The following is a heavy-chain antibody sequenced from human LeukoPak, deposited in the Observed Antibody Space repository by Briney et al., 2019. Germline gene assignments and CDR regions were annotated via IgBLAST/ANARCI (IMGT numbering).Heavy chain of an antibody. J-gene: IGHJ4*02. V-gene: IGHV3-23*01. CDR1: GFTFTSYA. CDR2: VSGSGGRT. D-gene: IGHD5-24*01. Sequence: GGSLRLSCAASGFTFTSYAMSWVRQAPGKGLEWVSGVSGSGGRTYYADSVKGRFTISRDNSKNKLYLQMNSLRAEDTAVYYCTRWRLGGSNTDDGFDYWGQGTLVTVSS. CDR3: TRWRLGGSNTDDGFDY.